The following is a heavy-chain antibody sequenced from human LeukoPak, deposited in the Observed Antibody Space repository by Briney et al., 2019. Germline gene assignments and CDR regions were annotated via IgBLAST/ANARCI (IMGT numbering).Heavy chain of an antibody. CDR1: GGSISSGGYY. CDR3: ARGSKTGRSGFDP. V-gene: IGHV4-31*03. CDR2: IYYSGST. D-gene: IGHD1-1*01. J-gene: IGHJ5*02. Sequence: SETLSLTCTVSGGSISSGGYYWSWIRQHPGKGLKWIGYIYYSGSTYYNPSLKSRVTISVDTSKNQFSLELSSVTAADTAVYYCARGSKTGRSGFDPRGQGTLVTVSS.